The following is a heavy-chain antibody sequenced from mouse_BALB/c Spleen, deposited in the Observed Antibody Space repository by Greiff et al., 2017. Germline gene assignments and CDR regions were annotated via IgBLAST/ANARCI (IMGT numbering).Heavy chain of an antibody. J-gene: IGHJ2*01. CDR3: AREEGLGLHFDY. Sequence: EVNVVESGGGLVQPGGSLKLSCAASGFTFSSYTMSWVRQTPEKRLEWVAYISNGGGSTYYPDTVKGRFTISRDNAKNTLYLQMSSLKSEDTAMYYCAREEGLGLHFDYWGQGTTLTVSS. CDR1: GFTFSSYT. D-gene: IGHD4-1*01. V-gene: IGHV5-12-2*01. CDR2: ISNGGGST.